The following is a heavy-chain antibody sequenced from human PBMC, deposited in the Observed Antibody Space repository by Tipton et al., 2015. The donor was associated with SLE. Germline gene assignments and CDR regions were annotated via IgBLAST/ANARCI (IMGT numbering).Heavy chain of an antibody. V-gene: IGHV4-39*07. CDR1: GGSISSSSYY. J-gene: IGHJ4*02. CDR3: ARSRETYDLGGVFDF. Sequence: TLSLTCTVSGGSISSSSYYWGWIRQPPGKGLEWIGSIYYSGSTYYNPSLKSRVTISVDTSKNQFSLKLSSVTAADTAVYYCARSRETYDLGGVFDFWGQGTLVTVSS. CDR2: IYYSGST. D-gene: IGHD3-16*01.